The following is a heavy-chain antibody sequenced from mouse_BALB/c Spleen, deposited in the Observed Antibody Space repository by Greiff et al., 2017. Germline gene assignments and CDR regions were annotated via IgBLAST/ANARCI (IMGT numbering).Heavy chain of an antibody. Sequence: EVQLQQSGPELVKPGASVKISCKASGYTFTDYNMHWVKQSHGKSLEWIGYIYPYNGGTGYNQKFTSKATLTVDNSSSTAYMELRSLTSEDSAVYYCAMRYYYGSSYRAWFAYWGQGTLVTVSA. CDR3: AMRYYYGSSYRAWFAY. V-gene: IGHV1S29*02. CDR2: IYPYNGGT. D-gene: IGHD1-1*01. J-gene: IGHJ3*01. CDR1: GYTFTDYN.